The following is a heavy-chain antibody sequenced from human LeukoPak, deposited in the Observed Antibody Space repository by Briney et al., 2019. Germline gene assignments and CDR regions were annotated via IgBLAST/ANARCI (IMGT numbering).Heavy chain of an antibody. V-gene: IGHV1-8*03. J-gene: IGHJ3*02. CDR1: GYTFTSYD. D-gene: IGHD3-22*01. CDR2: MIPNSGNT. Sequence: ASVKVSCKASGYTFTSYDINWVRQATGQGLEWMGWMIPNSGNTGYAQKFQGRVTITRNTSISTAYMELSSLRSEDTAVYYCARGSYYYDSSGLDAFDIWGQGTMVTVSS. CDR3: ARGSYYYDSSGLDAFDI.